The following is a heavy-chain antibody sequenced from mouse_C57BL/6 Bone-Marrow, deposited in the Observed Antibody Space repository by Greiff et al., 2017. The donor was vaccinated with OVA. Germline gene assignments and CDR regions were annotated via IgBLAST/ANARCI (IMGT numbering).Heavy chain of an antibody. J-gene: IGHJ1*03. CDR1: GFSLTSYG. V-gene: IGHV2-3*01. Sequence: VQLVESGPGLVAPSQSLSITCTVSGFSLTSYGVSWVRQPPGKGLEWLGVLWGDGSTNYHSALISRLSISKDNSKSQVFLKLNSLQTDDTATYYCVPRYYYGSTSYWYFDVWGTGTTVTVSS. D-gene: IGHD1-1*01. CDR2: LWGDGST. CDR3: VPRYYYGSTSYWYFDV.